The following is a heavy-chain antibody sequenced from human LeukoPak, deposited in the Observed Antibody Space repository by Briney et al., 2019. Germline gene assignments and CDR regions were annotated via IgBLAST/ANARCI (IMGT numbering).Heavy chain of an antibody. V-gene: IGHV1-46*01. CDR2: INPSGGST. J-gene: IGHJ6*02. D-gene: IGHD2-2*01. Sequence: GASVKVSCKASGYTFTSYHMHWVRQAPGQGLEWMGIINPSGGSTGYAQKFQGRITVTRDTSTNTVYTDLSSLRSEDTAVYYCARDQTDCSSNSCHNFHYGMDVWGQGTTVTVSS. CDR1: GYTFTSYH. CDR3: ARDQTDCSSNSCHNFHYGMDV.